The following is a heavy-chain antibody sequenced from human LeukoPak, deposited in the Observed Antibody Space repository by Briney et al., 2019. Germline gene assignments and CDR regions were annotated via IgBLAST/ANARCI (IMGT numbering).Heavy chain of an antibody. CDR2: IDHSGST. CDR1: GYSINSGYC. CDR3: ARIVYCSGGSCQPTNWFDP. Sequence: SETLSLTCAVSGYSINSGYCWGWIRQPPGKGLEWIGGIDHSGSTNYNPSLKSRVTISVDTSKNQFSLKLSSVTAADTAVYYCARIVYCSGGSCQPTNWFDPWGQGTLVTVSS. D-gene: IGHD2-15*01. J-gene: IGHJ5*02. V-gene: IGHV4-38-2*01.